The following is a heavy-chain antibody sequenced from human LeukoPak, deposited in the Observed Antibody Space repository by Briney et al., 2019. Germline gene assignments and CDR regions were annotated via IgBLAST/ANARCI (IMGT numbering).Heavy chain of an antibody. CDR3: GRGSYYYDSGGYSKPPGYFDY. CDR2: ARSEAYGGTT. J-gene: IGHJ4*02. Sequence: GGSLRLSCTTSGFTFGDYAMNWVRQAPGKGLEWVGFARSEAYGGTTEYAASVKGRFTISRDDSKSIAYLQLNSLKTEDTAVYYCGRGSYYYDSGGYSKPPGYFDYWGQGTLVTVSS. V-gene: IGHV3-49*04. CDR1: GFTFGDYA. D-gene: IGHD3-22*01.